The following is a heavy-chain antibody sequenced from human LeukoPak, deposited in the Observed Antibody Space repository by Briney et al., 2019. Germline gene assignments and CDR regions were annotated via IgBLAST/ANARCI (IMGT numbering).Heavy chain of an antibody. J-gene: IGHJ4*02. CDR3: ARDFDSSGYYGY. V-gene: IGHV3-53*01. CDR1: GCTVSSNY. D-gene: IGHD3-22*01. Sequence: GGSLRLSCAASGCTVSSNYMSWVRQAPGKGLEWVSVIYSGGSTYYADSVKGRFTISRDNSKNTLYLQMNSLRAEDTAVYYCARDFDSSGYYGYWGQGTLVTVSS. CDR2: IYSGGST.